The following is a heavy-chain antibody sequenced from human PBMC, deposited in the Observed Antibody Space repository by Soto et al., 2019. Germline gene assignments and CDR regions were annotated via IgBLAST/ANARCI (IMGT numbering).Heavy chain of an antibody. CDR1: GFTFRTYT. D-gene: IGHD2-15*01. CDR2: IRGFSPYT. J-gene: IGHJ6*02. Sequence: EVQLVESGGGLVKPGGSLRLSCISSGFTFRTYTMNWVRQAPGKGLELVSGIRGFSPYTFYAESVKGRFTISRDNAKNSLYLQMNSLRAEDTAVYYCARDRGYDAHDYYYNAMDVWGQGTTVTVS. V-gene: IGHV3-21*01. CDR3: ARDRGYDAHDYYYNAMDV.